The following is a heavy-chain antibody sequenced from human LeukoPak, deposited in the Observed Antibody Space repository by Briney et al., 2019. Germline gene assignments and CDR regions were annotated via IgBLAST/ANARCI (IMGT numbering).Heavy chain of an antibody. D-gene: IGHD6-19*01. Sequence: GGSLRLSCAASGFTFSSDSMNWVRQAPGKGLEWVSSISSSSSYIYYADSVKGRFTISRDNAKNSLYLQMNSLRAEDTAVYYCARDRYSSGWYSGIDYWGQGTLVTVSS. CDR2: ISSSSSYI. CDR1: GFTFSSDS. J-gene: IGHJ4*02. V-gene: IGHV3-21*01. CDR3: ARDRYSSGWYSGIDY.